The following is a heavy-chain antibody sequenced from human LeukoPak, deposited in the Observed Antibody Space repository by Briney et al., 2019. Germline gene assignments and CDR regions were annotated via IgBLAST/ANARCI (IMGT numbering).Heavy chain of an antibody. J-gene: IGHJ4*02. CDR1: GGSISSGDYY. V-gene: IGHV4-30-4*08. D-gene: IGHD4-17*01. CDR3: ARVGERTTVDY. CDR2: IYYSGST. Sequence: SETLSLTCTVSGGSISSGDYYWSWIRQPPGKGLEWIGYIYYSGSTYYNPSLKSRVTISVDTSKNQFSLKLSSVTAADTAVYYCARVGERTTVDYWGQGTLVTVSS.